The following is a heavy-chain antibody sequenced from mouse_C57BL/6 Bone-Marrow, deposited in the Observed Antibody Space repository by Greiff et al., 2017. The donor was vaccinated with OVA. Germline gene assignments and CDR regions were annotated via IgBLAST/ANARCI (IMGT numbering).Heavy chain of an antibody. V-gene: IGHV14-4*01. CDR1: GFTITDDY. D-gene: IGHD2-3*01. CDR2: IDPENGDT. CDR3: TTPYPYDYLDY. J-gene: IGHJ2*01. Sequence: EVQLQQSGAELVRPGASVKLSCTASGFTITDDYMHWVKQRPEQGLEWIGWIDPENGDTEYASKFQGKATITADTSSNTAYLQLSSLTSEDTAVYYCTTPYPYDYLDYWGQGTTLTVSS.